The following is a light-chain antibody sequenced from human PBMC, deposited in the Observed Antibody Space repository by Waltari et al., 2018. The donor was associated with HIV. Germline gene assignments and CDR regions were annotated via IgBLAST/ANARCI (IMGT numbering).Light chain of an antibody. CDR1: SSNIGSTA. Sequence: QSVLTQTPSASGTPGQRVTIPCSGSSSNIGSTAVNWYQQVPGTAPKLLIYSDNQRPSGVPDRFSGSKSGTSASLTISGLQAEDEANYYCAAWDDSLNGPLFGGGTKLTVL. CDR3: AAWDDSLNGPL. V-gene: IGLV1-44*01. J-gene: IGLJ3*02. CDR2: SDN.